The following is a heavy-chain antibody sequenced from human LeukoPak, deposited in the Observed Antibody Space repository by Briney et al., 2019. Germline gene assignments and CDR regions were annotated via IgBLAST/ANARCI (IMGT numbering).Heavy chain of an antibody. CDR1: GGTFSSYA. J-gene: IGHJ4*02. D-gene: IGHD6-19*01. Sequence: ASVKVSCKASGGTFSSYAISWVRQAPGQGLEWMGGIIPIFGTANYAQKFPGRVTITTDESTSTAYMELSSLRSEDTAVYYCARDITVAGNRFDYWGQGTLVTVSS. V-gene: IGHV1-69*05. CDR2: IIPIFGTA. CDR3: ARDITVAGNRFDY.